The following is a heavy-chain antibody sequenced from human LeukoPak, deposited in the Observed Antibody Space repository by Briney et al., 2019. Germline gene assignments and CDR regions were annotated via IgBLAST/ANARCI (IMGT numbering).Heavy chain of an antibody. CDR2: ISSSSSTI. Sequence: GGSLRLSCAASGFTFSSYSMNWVRQAPGKGLELVSYISSSSSTIYYADSAKCRFTISRDNAKNSLYLQMNSLRAENTAVYYCARDRVTIFGVAPNDYWGQGTLVTVSS. J-gene: IGHJ4*02. D-gene: IGHD3-3*01. CDR1: GFTFSSYS. CDR3: ARDRVTIFGVAPNDY. V-gene: IGHV3-48*01.